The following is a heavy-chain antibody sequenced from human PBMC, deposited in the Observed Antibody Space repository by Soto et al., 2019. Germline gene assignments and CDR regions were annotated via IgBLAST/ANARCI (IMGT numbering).Heavy chain of an antibody. D-gene: IGHD2-2*01. CDR2: INWNGGST. V-gene: IGHV3-20*04. Sequence: EVQLVESGGGVVRPGGSLRLSCAASGFTFDDYGMSWVRQAPGKGLEWVSGINWNGGSTGYADSVKSRFTISRDNXKNXLYLQMNSLRAEDTALYYCARGGKYCSNTSCYPGYWGQGTLVTVSS. CDR3: ARGGKYCSNTSCYPGY. J-gene: IGHJ4*02. CDR1: GFTFDDYG.